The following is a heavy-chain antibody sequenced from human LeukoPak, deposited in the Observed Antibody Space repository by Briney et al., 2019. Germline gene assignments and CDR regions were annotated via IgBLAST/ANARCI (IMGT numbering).Heavy chain of an antibody. Sequence: PGGSLRLSCAASGFTLSYYWMHWVRHGPGKGLVWVSTINGDGSSTNYADSVKGRFTISRDNAKNTLYLEMNSLRVEDTAVYYCARDPRNKGCDPWGQGTLVTVSS. CDR2: INGDGSST. D-gene: IGHD1/OR15-1a*01. CDR1: GFTLSYYW. V-gene: IGHV3-74*01. CDR3: ARDPRNKGCDP. J-gene: IGHJ5*02.